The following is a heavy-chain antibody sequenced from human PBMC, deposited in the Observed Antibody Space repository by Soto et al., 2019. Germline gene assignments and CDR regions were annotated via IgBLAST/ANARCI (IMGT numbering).Heavy chain of an antibody. Sequence: GGSLRLSCAASGFTFSTYCMHWVRHTPGTGLVWVSRTCRYGRELYYADSVKGRFTISRDDAKNTLHLQMDGLRVEDTGIYYGVRGTTAWRGMDSWGQGALVTVSS. CDR1: GFTFSTYC. CDR2: TCRYGREL. J-gene: IGHJ4*02. V-gene: IGHV3-74*01. CDR3: VRGTTAWRGMDS. D-gene: IGHD1-1*01.